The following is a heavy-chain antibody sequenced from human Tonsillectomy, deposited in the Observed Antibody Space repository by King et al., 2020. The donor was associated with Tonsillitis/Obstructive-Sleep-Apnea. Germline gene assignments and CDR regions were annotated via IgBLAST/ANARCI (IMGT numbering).Heavy chain of an antibody. CDR1: GGSISTSTYY. D-gene: IGHD2-2*01. J-gene: IGHJ4*02. V-gene: IGHV4-39*01. CDR3: ARGAPALAFAY. CDR2: IYYTGST. Sequence: QLQESGPGLVKPSETLSLTCTVSGGSISTSTYYWGWIRQPPGKGLEWIGSIYYTGSTYYNPSLKSRVTISVDTSKNQFSLKLSSVTAADPAVYYCARGAPALAFAYWGQGTLFTVSS.